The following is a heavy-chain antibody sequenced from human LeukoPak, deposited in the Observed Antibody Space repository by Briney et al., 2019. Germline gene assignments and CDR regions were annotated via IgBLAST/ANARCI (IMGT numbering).Heavy chain of an antibody. CDR2: IYSGGST. J-gene: IGHJ4*02. D-gene: IGHD6-13*01. Sequence: GGSLRLSCAASGFTVSSNYMSWVRQAPGKGLEWVSVIYSGGSTYYADSVKGRFTISRDNSKNTLYLQMNSLRAEDTAVYYCAREVAAGVFGYWGQGTLVTVSS. V-gene: IGHV3-53*01. CDR1: GFTVSSNY. CDR3: AREVAAGVFGY.